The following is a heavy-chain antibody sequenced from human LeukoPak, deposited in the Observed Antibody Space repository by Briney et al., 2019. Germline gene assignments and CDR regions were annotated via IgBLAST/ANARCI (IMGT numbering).Heavy chain of an antibody. D-gene: IGHD3-22*01. CDR1: GFTFSDYY. J-gene: IGHJ4*02. CDR3: ARASPADYDISGYLFDY. CDR2: ISSSGRNI. V-gene: IGHV3-11*01. Sequence: GGSLTLSCAASGFTFSDYYRSWLRQAPGEGREGVSYISSSGRNIYYRDSVKVRFTISRDNAKNSLYLQMNSLRAEDTAVYYCARASPADYDISGYLFDYWGQGPLVTVSS.